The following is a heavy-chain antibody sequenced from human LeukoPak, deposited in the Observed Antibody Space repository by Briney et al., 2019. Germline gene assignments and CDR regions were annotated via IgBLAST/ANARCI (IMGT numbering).Heavy chain of an antibody. CDR3: ANSRIAAAGVFDY. Sequence: SETLSLTCTVSGCSISSYYWSWIRQPPGKGLEWIGYIYYSGSTNYNPSLKSRVTISVDTSKNQFSRKLSSVTAADTDVYYCANSRIAAAGVFDYWGQGTLVTVSS. CDR2: IYYSGST. J-gene: IGHJ4*02. V-gene: IGHV4-59*08. D-gene: IGHD6-13*01. CDR1: GCSISSYY.